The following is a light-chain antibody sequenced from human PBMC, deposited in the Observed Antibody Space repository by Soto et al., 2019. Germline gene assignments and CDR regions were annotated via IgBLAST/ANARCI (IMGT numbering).Light chain of an antibody. CDR3: QQYYNSRT. Sequence: DIVMTQSPDSLAVSLGERATINCKSSQSVLYSSNNKNYLAWYQQKPGQPPKLLIYWASTRESGVPDRFRGSGSGTDFTLTISSLQAEDVAVYYCQQYYNSRTFGQGTKVEIK. V-gene: IGKV4-1*01. J-gene: IGKJ1*01. CDR1: QSVLYSSNNKNY. CDR2: WAS.